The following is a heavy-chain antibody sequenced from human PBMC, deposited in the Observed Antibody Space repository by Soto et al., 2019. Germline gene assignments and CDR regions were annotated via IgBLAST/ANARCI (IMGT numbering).Heavy chain of an antibody. D-gene: IGHD6-19*01. J-gene: IGHJ4*02. CDR1: GFTFSIYW. CDR3: ARSAVVQQWLDLLDY. Sequence: GGSLRLSCAASGFTFSIYWMSWVRQAPGKGLEWVANIKQDGSEKYYVDSVKGRFTISRDNAKNSLYLQMNSLRAEDTAVYYCARSAVVQQWLDLLDYWGQGTLVTVSS. CDR2: IKQDGSEK. V-gene: IGHV3-7*01.